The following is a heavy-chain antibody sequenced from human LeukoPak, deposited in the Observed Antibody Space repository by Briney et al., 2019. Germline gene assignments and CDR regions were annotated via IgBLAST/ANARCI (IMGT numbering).Heavy chain of an antibody. CDR2: IIPIFGTA. J-gene: IGHJ4*02. CDR3: AKTKHYYDSSGHFDY. V-gene: IGHV1-69*13. Sequence: ASVKVSCKASGGTFSSYAISWVRQAPGQGLEWMGGIIPIFGTANYAQKFQGRVTITADESTSTAYMELSSLRSEDTAMYYCAKTKHYYDSSGHFDYWGQGTLVTVSS. CDR1: GGTFSSYA. D-gene: IGHD3-22*01.